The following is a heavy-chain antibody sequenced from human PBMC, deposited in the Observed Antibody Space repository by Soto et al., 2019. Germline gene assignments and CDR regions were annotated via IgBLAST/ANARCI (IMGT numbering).Heavy chain of an antibody. CDR3: XXXXXXXXTSCYAL. J-gene: IGHJ4*02. Sequence: QVQLVQSGAEVKKPGASVKVSCKASGYTFTSYGISWVRQAPGXGLXWMGWISAYNGNTNYAQKLQGRVTMTTDTSXXXXXXXXXXXXXXXXXXXXXXXXXXXXXTSCYALWGQGTLVTVSS. CDR1: GYTFTSYG. CDR2: ISAYNGNT. D-gene: IGHD2-2*01. V-gene: IGHV1-18*01.